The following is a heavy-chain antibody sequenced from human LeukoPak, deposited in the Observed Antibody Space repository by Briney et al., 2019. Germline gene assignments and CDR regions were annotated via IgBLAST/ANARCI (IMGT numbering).Heavy chain of an antibody. CDR1: GFTFSSYG. J-gene: IGHJ4*02. V-gene: IGHV3-30*18. CDR2: ISYDGSNK. CDR3: AKAESEYCSGGSCYSLFDY. Sequence: GGSLRLSCAASGFTFSSYGMHWVRQAPGKGLEWVAVISYDGSNKYYADSVKGRFTISRDNSKNTLYLQMNSLRAGDTAVYYCAKAESEYCSGGSCYSLFDYWGQGTLVTVSS. D-gene: IGHD2-15*01.